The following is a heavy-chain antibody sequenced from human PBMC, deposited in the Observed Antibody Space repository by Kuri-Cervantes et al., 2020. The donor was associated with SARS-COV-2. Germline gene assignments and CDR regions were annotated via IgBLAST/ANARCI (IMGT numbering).Heavy chain of an antibody. V-gene: IGHV4-4*07. CDR2: IYSSGTT. Sequence: SETLSLTCTVAGGSISGYFWSWIRQPAGKGLEYIGRIYSSGTTNYSPSLKSQVTISVDTSKNQSSLKLSSVTAADTAVYYCARCPNSSGWYGLFDYWGQGTLVTVSS. J-gene: IGHJ4*02. D-gene: IGHD6-19*01. CDR3: ARCPNSSGWYGLFDY. CDR1: GGSISGYF.